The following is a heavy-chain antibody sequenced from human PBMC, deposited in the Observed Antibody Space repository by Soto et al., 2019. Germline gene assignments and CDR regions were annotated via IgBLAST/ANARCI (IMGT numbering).Heavy chain of an antibody. CDR2: INAGNGNT. V-gene: IGHV1-3*01. D-gene: IGHD6-6*01. CDR1: GYTFTSYA. CDR3: ARGYSSSSKFYGMDV. Sequence: QVPLVQSGAEVKKPGASVKVSCKASGYTFTSYAMHWVRQAPGQRLEWMGWINAGNGNTKYSQKFQGRVTITRDTSASTAYMELSSLRSEDTAVYYCARGYSSSSKFYGMDVWGQGTTVTVSS. J-gene: IGHJ6*02.